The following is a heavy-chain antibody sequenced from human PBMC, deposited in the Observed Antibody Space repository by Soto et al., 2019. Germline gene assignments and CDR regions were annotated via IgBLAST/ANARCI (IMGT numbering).Heavy chain of an antibody. CDR2: MSYSGST. D-gene: IGHD5-12*01. Sequence: SETLSLTCTVSGGSISSGNYYWSWIRQPPGKGLEWIGFMSYSGSTSYNASLKSRVTISVDTSKNQFSLKLSSVTAADTAVYYCAGGYSGYEKFAYWGQGTLVTVSS. CDR3: AGGYSGYEKFAY. V-gene: IGHV4-30-4*02. J-gene: IGHJ4*02. CDR1: GGSISSGNYY.